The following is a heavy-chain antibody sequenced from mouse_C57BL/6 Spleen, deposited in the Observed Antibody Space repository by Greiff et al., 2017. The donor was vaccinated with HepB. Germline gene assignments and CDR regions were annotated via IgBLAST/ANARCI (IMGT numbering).Heavy chain of an antibody. CDR1: GYTFTDYY. D-gene: IGHD1-1*01. CDR2: IYPGSGNT. CDR3: ARGGGGITTVVFDY. V-gene: IGHV1-76*01. Sequence: VQLQESGAELVRPGASVKLSCKASGYTFTDYYINWVKQRPGQGLEWIARIYPGSGNTYYNEKFKGKATLTAEKSSSTAYMQLSSLTSEDSAVYFCARGGGGITTVVFDYWGQGTTLTVSS. J-gene: IGHJ2*01.